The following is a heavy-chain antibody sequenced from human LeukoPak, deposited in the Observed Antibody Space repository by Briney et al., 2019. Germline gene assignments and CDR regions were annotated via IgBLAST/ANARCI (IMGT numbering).Heavy chain of an antibody. J-gene: IGHJ4*02. D-gene: IGHD5-12*01. V-gene: IGHV4-59*12. CDR2: IYYSGST. Sequence: SETLSLTCTVSGGSISSYYWSWIRQPPGKGLEWIGYIYYSGSTNYNPSLKSRVTISVDTSKNQFSLHLKSLTAADTAVYYCASGRGDTGYDLKEFFDHWGQGTLVTVSS. CDR3: ASGRGDTGYDLKEFFDH. CDR1: GGSISSYY.